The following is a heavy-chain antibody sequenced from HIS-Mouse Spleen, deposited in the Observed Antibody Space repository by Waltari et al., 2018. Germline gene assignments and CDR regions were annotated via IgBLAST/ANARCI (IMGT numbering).Heavy chain of an antibody. CDR1: VGTLLSSSYH. CDR2: IYYSGST. V-gene: IGHV4-39*07. Sequence: QLQLQESGPGLVKPLETLSLTCTVPVGTLLSSSYHGGWIRMPPGKGLEWIGSIYYSGSTYYNPSLKSRVTISVDTSKNQFSLKLSSVTAADTAVYYCAREIPYSSSWYDWYFDLWGRGTLVTVSS. CDR3: AREIPYSSSWYDWYFDL. J-gene: IGHJ2*01. D-gene: IGHD6-13*01.